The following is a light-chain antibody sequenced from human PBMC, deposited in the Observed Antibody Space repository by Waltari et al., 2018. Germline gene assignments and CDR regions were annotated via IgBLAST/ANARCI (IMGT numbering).Light chain of an antibody. J-gene: IGKJ3*01. CDR3: QQYGGSPEGFT. CDR2: ATS. Sequence: VLPQSPGTLSSSPGERATLPSRARQGVISDLLAWYQQKPGRAPRLLIYATSSRATGIPDRFSGSGFGTDFTLTISRLEAEDFAVYYCQQYGGSPEGFTFGPGTTVDFK. CDR1: QGVISDL. V-gene: IGKV3-20*01.